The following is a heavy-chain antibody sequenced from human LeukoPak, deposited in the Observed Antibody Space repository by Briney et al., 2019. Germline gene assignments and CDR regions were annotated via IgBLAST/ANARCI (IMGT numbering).Heavy chain of an antibody. CDR1: GFTLTTYT. D-gene: IGHD3-3*01. Sequence: GGSMRLSCVVTGFTLTTYTIYWVRLAPGKGLEWVAIISYDENNKYYADSVKGRFTISRDNNKDTVFLQMNNLRSEDTALYYCARFGFSATSSSYWGRGTRVIVSS. CDR3: ARFGFSATSSSY. V-gene: IGHV3-30-3*01. CDR2: ISYDENNK. J-gene: IGHJ4*02.